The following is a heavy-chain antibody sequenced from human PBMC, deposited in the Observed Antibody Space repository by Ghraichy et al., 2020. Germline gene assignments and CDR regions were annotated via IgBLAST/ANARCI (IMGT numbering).Heavy chain of an antibody. CDR3: ASTPIFTDHFDY. D-gene: IGHD3-3*01. J-gene: IGHJ4*02. V-gene: IGHV3-7*01. Sequence: GGSLRLSCAASGVTFSNYWMNWVCQAPGKGLEWVANIKQDGSEKYYVDSVKGRFTISRDNAKSSLYLQMNSLRAEDTAVYYCASTPIFTDHFDYWGQGTLVTVSS. CDR1: GVTFSNYW. CDR2: IKQDGSEK.